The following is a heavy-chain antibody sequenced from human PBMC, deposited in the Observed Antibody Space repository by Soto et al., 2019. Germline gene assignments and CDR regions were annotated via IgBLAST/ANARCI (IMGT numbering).Heavy chain of an antibody. Sequence: EVQLLESGGGLVQPGGSLRLSCAASGFTFSNYAMSWVRQAPGKGLEWVSSINANGGSTFYADSVKGRFTISRDNSKNTLYLQMNSLRADDTAVYYCARDDSFLGAPFHYWGQGTLVTVSS. J-gene: IGHJ4*02. CDR2: INANGGST. CDR1: GFTFSNYA. CDR3: ARDDSFLGAPFHY. D-gene: IGHD3-16*01. V-gene: IGHV3-23*01.